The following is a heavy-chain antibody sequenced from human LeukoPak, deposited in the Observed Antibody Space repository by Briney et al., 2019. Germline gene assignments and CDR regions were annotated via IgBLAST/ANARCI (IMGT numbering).Heavy chain of an antibody. D-gene: IGHD1-26*01. CDR1: GFTLSTNA. CDR2: ISGSGAST. J-gene: IGHJ4*02. V-gene: IGHV3-23*01. Sequence: GGSLRPSCLTSGFTLSTNAMSWVRQAPGKGLEWISGISGSGASTYYADSVKGRFTISRDDSRNTLYLQMNSLRGDDTAVYYCAKDVGKWESLHFFDYWGQGTLVTVSS. CDR3: AKDVGKWESLHFFDY.